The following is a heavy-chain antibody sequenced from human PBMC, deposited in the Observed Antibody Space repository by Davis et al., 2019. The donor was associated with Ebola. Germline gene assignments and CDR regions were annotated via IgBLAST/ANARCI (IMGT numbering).Heavy chain of an antibody. CDR3: ARDAPLDY. CDR1: GFTFSSYA. Sequence: GESLKISCAASGFTFSSYAMSWVRQAPGKGLEWVSTLGTRATTTYYADSVKGRFTISRDNAKNSLYLQMNSLRAEDTAVYYCARDAPLDYWGQGTLVTVSS. J-gene: IGHJ4*02. V-gene: IGHV3-21*04. CDR2: LGTRATTT.